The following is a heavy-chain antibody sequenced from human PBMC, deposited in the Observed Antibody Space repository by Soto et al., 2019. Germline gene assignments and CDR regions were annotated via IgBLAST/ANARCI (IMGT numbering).Heavy chain of an antibody. CDR3: VKDRLRHCTSSSCYLLDY. J-gene: IGHJ4*02. CDR1: GYAFTEND. D-gene: IGHD2-2*01. V-gene: IGHV1-8*01. Sequence: DSVKVSCKASGYAFTENDITWVRQATGQGLEWMGWMNPNSGNTGYAESVKGRFAISRDNSKNMLYLQMTSLRSDDTAVYYCVKDRLRHCTSSSCYLLDYWGQGTPVTVSS. CDR2: MNPNSGNT.